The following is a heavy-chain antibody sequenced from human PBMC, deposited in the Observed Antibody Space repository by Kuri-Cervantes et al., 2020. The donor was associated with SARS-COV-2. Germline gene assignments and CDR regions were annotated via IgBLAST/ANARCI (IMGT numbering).Heavy chain of an antibody. J-gene: IGHJ4*02. CDR1: GFTFSSYA. CDR3: AKGTRERD. D-gene: IGHD2-8*02. CDR2: ISGSGGST. Sequence: GESLKISCAASGFTFSSYAMSWVRQAPGKGLEWVSAISGSGGSTYYADSVKGRLTISRDNSKNTLYLQMNSLRAEDTAVYYCAKGTRERDWGQGTLVTVSS. V-gene: IGHV3-23*01.